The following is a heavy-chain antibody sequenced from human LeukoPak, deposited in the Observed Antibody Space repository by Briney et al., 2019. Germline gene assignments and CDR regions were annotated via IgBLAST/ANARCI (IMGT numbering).Heavy chain of an antibody. CDR1: GFTFSSYA. CDR3: AKDDHYDFWSGYYFQGINYLGY. D-gene: IGHD3-3*01. CDR2: ISGSGGST. J-gene: IGHJ4*02. Sequence: GGSLRLSCAASGFTFSSYAMSWVRQAPGKGLEWVSAISGSGGSTYYADSVKGRFTISRDNSKNTLYLQMNSLRAEDTAVYYCAKDDHYDFWSGYYFQGINYLGYWGQGTLVTVSS. V-gene: IGHV3-23*01.